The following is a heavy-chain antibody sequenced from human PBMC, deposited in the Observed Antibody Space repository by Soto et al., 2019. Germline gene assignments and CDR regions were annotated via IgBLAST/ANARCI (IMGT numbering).Heavy chain of an antibody. CDR1: GYTFTSYG. CDR3: ARDHCSSTSCYTAVDY. V-gene: IGHV1-18*04. CDR2: ISAYNGDT. D-gene: IGHD2-2*02. J-gene: IGHJ4*02. Sequence: ASVKVSCKASGYTFTSYGISWVRQAPGQGLEWMGWISAYNGDTNYAQKLQGRVTVTTDTSTSTAYMELRSLRSDDTAVYYCARDHCSSTSCYTAVDYWGQGTLVTVSS.